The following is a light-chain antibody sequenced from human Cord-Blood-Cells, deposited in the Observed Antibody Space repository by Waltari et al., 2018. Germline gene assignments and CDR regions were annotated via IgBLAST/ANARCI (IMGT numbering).Light chain of an antibody. Sequence: LSASVGDRVTITCRASQSISSYLNWYQQKPGKAPKLLIYAASSLQSGVPSRFSGSGSGTDFTLTISSLQPEDFATYYCQQSYSTRRTFGQGTKVEIK. J-gene: IGKJ1*01. V-gene: IGKV1-39*01. CDR3: QQSYSTRRT. CDR2: AAS. CDR1: QSISSY.